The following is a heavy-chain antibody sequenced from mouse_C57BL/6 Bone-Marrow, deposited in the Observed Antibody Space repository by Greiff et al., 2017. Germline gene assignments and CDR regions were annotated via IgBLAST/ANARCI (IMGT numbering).Heavy chain of an antibody. V-gene: IGHV1-76*01. J-gene: IGHJ4*01. CDR1: GYTFTDYY. Sequence: QVKLQQSGAELVRPGASVKLSCKASGYTFTDYYINWVKQRPGQGLEWIARIYPGSGNTYYNEKFKGKATLTAEKSSSTAYMQLSSLTSEDSAVYFCARSMDYWGQGTSVTVSS. CDR2: IYPGSGNT. CDR3: ARSMDY.